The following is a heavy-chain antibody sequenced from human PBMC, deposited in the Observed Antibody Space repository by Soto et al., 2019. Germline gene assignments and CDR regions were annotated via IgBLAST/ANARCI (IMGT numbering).Heavy chain of an antibody. Sequence: PGGSLRLSCAASGYTFSIYAMSWVRQAPGKGLEWVSAISRTTTTTYYADSVKGRFTISRDNSKNTVYLQMNSLRAEDTAVYYCAKTAGYYDFWSQGTLVTVSS. CDR3: AKTAGYYDF. V-gene: IGHV3-23*01. CDR1: GYTFSIYA. CDR2: ISRTTTTT. J-gene: IGHJ4*02. D-gene: IGHD3-3*01.